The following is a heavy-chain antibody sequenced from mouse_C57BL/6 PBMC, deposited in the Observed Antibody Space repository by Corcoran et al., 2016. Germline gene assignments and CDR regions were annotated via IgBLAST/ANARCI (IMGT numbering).Heavy chain of an antibody. J-gene: IGHJ2*01. D-gene: IGHD1-1*01. CDR1: GYTFTDYY. CDR2: TNPNNVGT. V-gene: IGHV1-26*01. CDR3: ARGSITTVVANDY. Sequence: EVQLQQSGPELVKPGASVKISCKASGYTFTDYYMNWVKQSHVKSLERIEDTNPNNVGTSYNQKFKGKATLTVDKSSSTAYMELRSLTSEDYAVYYCARGSITTVVANDYWGQGTTLTVSS.